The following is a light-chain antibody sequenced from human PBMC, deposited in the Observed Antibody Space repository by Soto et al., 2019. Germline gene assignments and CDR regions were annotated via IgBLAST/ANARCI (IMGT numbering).Light chain of an antibody. V-gene: IGLV4-60*02. CDR1: SGYSSSI. J-gene: IGLJ3*02. CDR3: ETWASNGPRV. CDR2: LEGSGSY. Sequence: QLVLTQSSSVSASLGSSVKLICTLSSGYSSSIIAWHQQQPGKAPRYLMKLEGSGSYNKVSGVPDRFSGSSSGADRYLTISNLQFEDEADYYCETWASNGPRVFGGGTKLTVL.